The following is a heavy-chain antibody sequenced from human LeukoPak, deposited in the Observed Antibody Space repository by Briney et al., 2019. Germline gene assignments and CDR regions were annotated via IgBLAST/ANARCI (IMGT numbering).Heavy chain of an antibody. Sequence: SVKVSCKASGGTFSSYAISWVRQAPGQGLEGMGGIIPIFGTANYAQKFEGRVTINTDEYTSTAYMELSSLSSDDTAVYYSAREPIATPSFDYWGQGTLVNVSS. CDR2: IIPIFGTA. V-gene: IGHV1-69*05. D-gene: IGHD6-13*01. CDR3: AREPIATPSFDY. J-gene: IGHJ4*02. CDR1: GGTFSSYA.